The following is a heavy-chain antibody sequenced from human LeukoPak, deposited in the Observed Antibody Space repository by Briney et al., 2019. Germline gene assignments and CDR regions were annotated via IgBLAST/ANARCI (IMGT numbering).Heavy chain of an antibody. CDR2: INGGGDSI. CDR3: ASAFYTASWYL. J-gene: IGHJ4*02. Sequence: GGSLRLSCAASGFTFTNYYMTWIRQAPGKGLEFLSYINGGGDSIAYADSVKGRFTISRDNAQSSLYLHMNSLTADDTAVYYCASAFYTASWYLWGQGTLVTVSS. D-gene: IGHD6-13*01. CDR1: GFTFTNYY. V-gene: IGHV3-11*04.